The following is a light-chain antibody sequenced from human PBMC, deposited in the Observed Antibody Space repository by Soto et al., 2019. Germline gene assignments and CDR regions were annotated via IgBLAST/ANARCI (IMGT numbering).Light chain of an antibody. Sequence: QSVLTQPASVSGSPGQSITISCTGTTSDIGTYSYVSWYQQHAGKAPKLIIYEVSHRPSGVSNRISGSKSGSTASLTISGLQAEDEADYYCSSYTTSNTFDVFGTVTNV. CDR2: EVS. J-gene: IGLJ1*01. V-gene: IGLV2-14*01. CDR3: SSYTTSNTFDV. CDR1: TSDIGTYSY.